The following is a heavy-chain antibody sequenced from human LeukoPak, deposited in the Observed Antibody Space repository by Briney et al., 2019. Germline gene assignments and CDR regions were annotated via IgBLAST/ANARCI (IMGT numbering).Heavy chain of an antibody. CDR3: ARIHRVTTSPFDY. J-gene: IGHJ4*02. CDR2: INPNSGGT. Sequence: GASVTVSCKASGYTFTGYYMHWVRQAPGQGLEWMGWINPNSGGTNYAQKFQGRVTMTRDTSISTAYMELSRLRSDDTAVYYCARIHRVTTSPFDYWGQGTLVTVSS. V-gene: IGHV1-2*02. D-gene: IGHD4-17*01. CDR1: GYTFTGYY.